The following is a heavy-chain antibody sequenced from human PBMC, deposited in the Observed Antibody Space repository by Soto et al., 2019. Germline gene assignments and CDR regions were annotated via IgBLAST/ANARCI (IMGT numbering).Heavy chain of an antibody. Sequence: SETLSLTCAVSGGSISSANWWTWVRQPPGKGLEWIGEIYHGVSTSYNPSLKSRVTLSLDKFKNHFSLNLTSVTAADTAVYYCARISFSYGVDVWGPGTTVTVYS. J-gene: IGHJ6*02. CDR2: IYHGVST. CDR1: GGSISSANW. V-gene: IGHV4-4*02. CDR3: ARISFSYGVDV.